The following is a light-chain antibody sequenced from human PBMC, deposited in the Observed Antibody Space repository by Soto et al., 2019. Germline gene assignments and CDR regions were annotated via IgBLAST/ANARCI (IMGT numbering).Light chain of an antibody. J-gene: IGKJ3*01. CDR1: QSISSY. V-gene: IGKV1-39*01. CDR3: QQSYSTPFT. CDR2: AAS. Sequence: DIQMTQSPSSPSASAGDRVTITCRASQSISSYLNWYQQKPGKAPKLLIYAASSLQSGVPSRFSGSGSGTDFTLTISSLQPEDFATYYCQQSYSTPFTFGPGTKVDIK.